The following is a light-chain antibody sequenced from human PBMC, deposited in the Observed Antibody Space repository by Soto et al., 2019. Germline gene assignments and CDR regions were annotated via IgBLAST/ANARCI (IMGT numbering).Light chain of an antibody. CDR3: AAWDDSLNGFYV. J-gene: IGLJ1*01. Sequence: QSVLTQPPSASGTPGQRVTISCSGSSSNIGTNTVNWYQQLPGTAPKLLIYSNHQRPSGVPDRFSGSKSGTSASLAISGLQSEDEADYYCAAWDDSLNGFYVFXTGTKVTVL. V-gene: IGLV1-44*01. CDR2: SNH. CDR1: SSNIGTNT.